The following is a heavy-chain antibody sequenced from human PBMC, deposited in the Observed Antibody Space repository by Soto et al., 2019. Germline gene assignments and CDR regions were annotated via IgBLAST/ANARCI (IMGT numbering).Heavy chain of an antibody. CDR1: GGSISSHD. D-gene: IGHD3-10*01. CDR3: ARESAGSGKNNWFDP. J-gene: IGHJ5*02. CDR2: IYYSGST. V-gene: IGHV4-59*11. Sequence: PSETLSLTCNVSGGSISSHDLTWIRQPPGNGLEWIGYIYYSGSTYYNPSLKSRVTMSVDTSRNQLLLQLNSVTAADTAVYYCARESAGSGKNNWFDPWGQGTLVTVS.